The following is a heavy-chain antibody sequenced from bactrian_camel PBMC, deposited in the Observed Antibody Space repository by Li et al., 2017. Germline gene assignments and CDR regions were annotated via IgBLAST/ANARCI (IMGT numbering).Heavy chain of an antibody. J-gene: IGHJ7*01. CDR2: INSGGSST. D-gene: IGHD3*01. Sequence: QVQLVESGGGLVQPGGSLRLSCAASGFTFSSYWMYWVRQAPRKGLEWVSAINSGGSSTYVTDSVKGRFAISKDSAKNSLYLEMNSLKPEVSAIYYCAVLEGMKWGPVGGVCSKYAMDYWGIGTQLTVS. V-gene: IGHV3S1*01. CDR1: GFTFSSYW.